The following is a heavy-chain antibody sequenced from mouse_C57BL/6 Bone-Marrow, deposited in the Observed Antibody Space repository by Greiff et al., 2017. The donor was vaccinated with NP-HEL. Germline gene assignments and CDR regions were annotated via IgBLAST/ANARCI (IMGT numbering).Heavy chain of an antibody. J-gene: IGHJ4*01. CDR3: ARIYGNYVYYAMDY. V-gene: IGHV5-12*01. CDR2: ISNGGGST. CDR1: GFTFSDYY. Sequence: EVQGVESGGGLVQPGGSLKLSCAASGFTFSDYYMYWVRQTPEKRLEWVAYISNGGGSTYYPDTVKGRFTISRDNAKNTLYLQMSRLKSEDTAMYYCARIYGNYVYYAMDYWGQGTSVTVSS. D-gene: IGHD2-1*01.